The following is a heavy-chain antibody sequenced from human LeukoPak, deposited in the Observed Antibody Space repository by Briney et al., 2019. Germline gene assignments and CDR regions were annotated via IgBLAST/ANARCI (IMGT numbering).Heavy chain of an antibody. J-gene: IGHJ4*02. CDR2: INTNTGNP. Sequence: ASVKVSCKASGYTFTSYAMNWVRQAPGQELEWMGWINTNTGNPTYAQGFTGRFVFSLDTSVSTAYLQISSLKAEDAAVYYCARDGTYYYDSSGYLNYWGQGTLVTVSS. V-gene: IGHV7-4-1*02. CDR1: GYTFTSYA. D-gene: IGHD3-22*01. CDR3: ARDGTYYYDSSGYLNY.